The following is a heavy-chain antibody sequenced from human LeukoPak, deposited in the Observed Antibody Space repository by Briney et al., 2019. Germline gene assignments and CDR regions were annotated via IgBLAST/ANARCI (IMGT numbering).Heavy chain of an antibody. CDR2: IRYDGSNK. CDR3: AKEGAYYDFWSGYSPRVSYFDY. D-gene: IGHD3-3*01. Sequence: GGSLRLSCAASGFTFSSYGMHWVRQAPGKGLEWVAFIRYDGSNKYYADSVKGRFTISRDNSKNTLYLQMNSLRAEDTAVYYCAKEGAYYDFWSGYSPRVSYFDYWGQGTLVTVSS. V-gene: IGHV3-30*02. J-gene: IGHJ4*02. CDR1: GFTFSSYG.